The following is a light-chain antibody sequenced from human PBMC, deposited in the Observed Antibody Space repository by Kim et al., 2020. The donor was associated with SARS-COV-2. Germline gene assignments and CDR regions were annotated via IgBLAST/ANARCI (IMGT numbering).Light chain of an antibody. V-gene: IGKV3-11*01. J-gene: IGKJ4*01. Sequence: LSPGERATLSCKASQSVGNLLTWHQQKPGQAPKLLIYDTSNRAPGIPTRFSGSGSGTDFTLTISSLEPEDFAVYYCQQRSNWPLTFGGGTKVDIK. CDR3: QQRSNWPLT. CDR1: QSVGNL. CDR2: DTS.